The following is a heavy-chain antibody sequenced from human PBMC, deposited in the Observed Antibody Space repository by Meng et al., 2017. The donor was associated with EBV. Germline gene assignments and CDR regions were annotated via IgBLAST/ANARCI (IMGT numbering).Heavy chain of an antibody. CDR2: IIPIFGTA. Sequence: VRLVQSGVEGKQPGSPGKASWKASGGTFSSYAISWVRQAPGQGLEWMGGIIPIFGTANYAQKFQGRVTITADKSTSTAYMELSSLRSEDTAVYYCARAEIAAAGRLDYWGQGTLSPSPQ. CDR3: ARAEIAAAGRLDY. D-gene: IGHD6-13*01. J-gene: IGHJ4*02. V-gene: IGHV1-69*06. CDR1: GGTFSSYA.